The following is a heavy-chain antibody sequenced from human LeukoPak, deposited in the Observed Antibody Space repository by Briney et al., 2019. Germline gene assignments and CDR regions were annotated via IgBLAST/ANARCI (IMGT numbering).Heavy chain of an antibody. CDR3: ARGVRYCSSTSCYVFDY. Sequence: GGSLRLPCAASGFTFSSYEMNWVRQAPGKGLEWVSYISSSGSTIYYADSVKGRFTISRDNAKNSLYLQMNSLRAEDTAVYYCARGVRYCSSTSCYVFDYWGQGTLVTVSS. CDR2: ISSSGSTI. D-gene: IGHD2-2*01. V-gene: IGHV3-48*03. CDR1: GFTFSSYE. J-gene: IGHJ4*02.